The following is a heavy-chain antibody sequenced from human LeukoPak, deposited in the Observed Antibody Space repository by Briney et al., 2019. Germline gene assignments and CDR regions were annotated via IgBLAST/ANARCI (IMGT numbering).Heavy chain of an antibody. D-gene: IGHD6-13*01. CDR1: GFTFSSYW. CDR2: IKQDGSEK. Sequence: GGSLRLSCAASGFTFSSYWMSWVRQAPGKGLEWVANIKQDGSEKYYVDSVKGRFTISRDNAKNSLYLQMNSLRAEDTAVYYCAKEPLSSSWYGDYYYGMDVWGQGTTVTVSS. V-gene: IGHV3-7*01. J-gene: IGHJ6*02. CDR3: AKEPLSSSWYGDYYYGMDV.